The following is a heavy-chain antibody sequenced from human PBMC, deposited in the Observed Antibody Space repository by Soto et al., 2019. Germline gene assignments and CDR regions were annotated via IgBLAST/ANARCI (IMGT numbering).Heavy chain of an antibody. CDR1: GGSISSSSYY. Sequence: PSETLSLTCTVSGGSISSSSYYWGWIRQPPGKGLEWIGSIYYSGSTYYNPSLKSRVTISVDTSKNQFSLKLSSVTAADTAVYYCARGSSSFPWYYYYGMDVWGQGTTVT. CDR3: ARGSSSFPWYYYYGMDV. V-gene: IGHV4-39*01. CDR2: IYYSGST. J-gene: IGHJ6*02. D-gene: IGHD6-13*01.